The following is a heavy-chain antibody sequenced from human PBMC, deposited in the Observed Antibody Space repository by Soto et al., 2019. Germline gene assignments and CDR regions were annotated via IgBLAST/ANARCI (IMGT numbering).Heavy chain of an antibody. CDR3: ARDRAAGTPFDY. CDR1: GGTFSSYA. V-gene: IGHV1-69*12. CDR2: IIPIFGTA. J-gene: IGHJ4*02. D-gene: IGHD6-13*01. Sequence: QVQLVQSGAEVKKPGSSVKVSCKASGGTFSSYAISWVRQAPGQGLEWMGGIIPIFGTANYAQKFQGRGTTTADESTSTAYMELSSLRSEDTAVYYCARDRAAGTPFDYWGQGTLVTVSS.